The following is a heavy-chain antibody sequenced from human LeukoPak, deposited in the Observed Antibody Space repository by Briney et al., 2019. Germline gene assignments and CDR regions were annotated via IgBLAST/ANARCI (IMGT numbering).Heavy chain of an antibody. J-gene: IGHJ3*02. CDR2: ISSSGSTI. D-gene: IGHD3/OR15-3a*01. Sequence: GGSLRLSCAASGFTFSDYYMSWIRQAPGKGLERVSYISSSGSTIYYADSVKGRFTISRDNAKNSLYLQMNSLRAEDTAVYYCARVRTRTDAFDIWGQGTMVTVSS. CDR3: ARVRTRTDAFDI. CDR1: GFTFSDYY. V-gene: IGHV3-11*01.